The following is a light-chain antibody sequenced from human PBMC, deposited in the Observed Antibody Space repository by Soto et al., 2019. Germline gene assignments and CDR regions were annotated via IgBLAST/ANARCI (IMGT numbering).Light chain of an antibody. CDR1: SSDVGGYNY. J-gene: IGLJ1*01. Sequence: QSALTQPASVSGSPGQSITISCTGTSSDVGGYNYVSWYQQHPGKAPKLMIYEVSNRPSWVSNRFSGSKSGNTASLTISGLQAEDEADYYCSSYTSSNTLYVFGTGTKVTVL. V-gene: IGLV2-14*01. CDR3: SSYTSSNTLYV. CDR2: EVS.